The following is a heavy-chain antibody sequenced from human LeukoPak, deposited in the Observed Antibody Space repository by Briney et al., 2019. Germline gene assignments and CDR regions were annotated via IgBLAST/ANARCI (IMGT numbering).Heavy chain of an antibody. V-gene: IGHV1-46*01. Sequence: PMASVKVSCKASGYTFTGYYMHWVRQAPGQGLEWMGIINPSGGSTSYAQKFQGRVTMTRDTSTSTVYMELSSLRSEDTAVYYCAREQSIVGATSTFDYWGQGTLVTVSS. CDR1: GYTFTGYY. CDR2: INPSGGST. D-gene: IGHD1-26*01. J-gene: IGHJ4*02. CDR3: AREQSIVGATSTFDY.